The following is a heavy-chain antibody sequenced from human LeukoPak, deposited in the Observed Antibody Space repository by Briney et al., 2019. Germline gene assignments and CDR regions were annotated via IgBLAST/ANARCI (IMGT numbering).Heavy chain of an antibody. D-gene: IGHD3-22*01. Sequence: AGSLRLSCAASGFTFSSYWMHWVRQAPGKGLVWVSRIKNDGSTNYADSVKGRFTISRDNAKNTVSLQMNSLRTEDTGVYYCARAPSEIGGYYPEYFRHWGQGTLVTVPS. CDR1: GFTFSSYW. CDR3: ARAPSEIGGYYPEYFRH. CDR2: IKNDGST. V-gene: IGHV3-74*01. J-gene: IGHJ1*01.